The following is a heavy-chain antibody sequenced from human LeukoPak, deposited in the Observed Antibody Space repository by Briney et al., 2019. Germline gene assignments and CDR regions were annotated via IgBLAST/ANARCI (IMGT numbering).Heavy chain of an antibody. CDR3: AREGCSGGSCYMWGYYYYYGMDV. V-gene: IGHV1-8*01. J-gene: IGHJ6*02. Sequence: ASVTVSFKASGYTFTSYDINWVRQATGQELEWMGCMNPNSGNTGYAQKFQGRDSMIRNTSISTAYMEMRKMRSEDTAVYYCAREGCSGGSCYMWGYYYYYGMDVWGQGTTVTVSS. CDR1: GYTFTSYD. CDR2: MNPNSGNT. D-gene: IGHD2-15*01.